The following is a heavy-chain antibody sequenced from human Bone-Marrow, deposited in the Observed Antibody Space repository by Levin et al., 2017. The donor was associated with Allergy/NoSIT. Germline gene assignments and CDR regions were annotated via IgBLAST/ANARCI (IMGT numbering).Heavy chain of an antibody. D-gene: IGHD3-3*01. CDR3: AKDTIFELGNRREGVFDG. CDR2: ISWNSGSI. V-gene: IGHV3-9*01. J-gene: IGHJ3*01. CDR1: GFTFDDYA. Sequence: GGSLRLSCVGSGFTFDDYAMHWVRQAPGKGLEWVSGISWNSGSIGYADSVKGRFTISRDNAKNSLYLQMNSLRPEDTAFYYCAKDTIFELGNRREGVFDGWGHGTMVIVSS.